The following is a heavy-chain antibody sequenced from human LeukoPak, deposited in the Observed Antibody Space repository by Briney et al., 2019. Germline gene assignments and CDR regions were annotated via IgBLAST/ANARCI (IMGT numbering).Heavy chain of an antibody. J-gene: IGHJ4*02. V-gene: IGHV3-48*01. D-gene: IGHD4-11*01. CDR2: ISSSSSTI. Sequence: PGGSLRLSCAASGFTFSSYSMNWVRQAPGKGLEWVSYISSSSSTIYYADSVKGRFTISRDNAKNSLYLQMNSLRAEDTAVYYCARVERSTVTSRHYYFDYWGQGTLVTVSS. CDR3: ARVERSTVTSRHYYFDY. CDR1: GFTFSSYS.